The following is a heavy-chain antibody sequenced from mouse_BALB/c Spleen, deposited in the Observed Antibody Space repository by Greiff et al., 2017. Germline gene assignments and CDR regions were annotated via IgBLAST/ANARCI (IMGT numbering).Heavy chain of an antibody. Sequence: EVKLMESGAELVRSGASVKLSCTASGFNIKDYYMHWVKQRPEQGLEWIGWIDPENGNTIYDPKFQGKASITADTSSNTAYLQLSSLTSEDTAVYYCAVYGKGFAYWGQGTLVTVSA. CDR1: GFNIKDYY. J-gene: IGHJ3*01. CDR2: IDPENGNT. D-gene: IGHD2-1*01. CDR3: AVYGKGFAY. V-gene: IGHV14-1*02.